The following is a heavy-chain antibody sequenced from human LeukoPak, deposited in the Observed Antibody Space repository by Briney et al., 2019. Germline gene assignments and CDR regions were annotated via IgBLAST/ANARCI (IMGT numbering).Heavy chain of an antibody. D-gene: IGHD6-19*01. CDR1: GGTFSSYA. CDR3: ARGAVAGTVDYYYGMDV. Sequence: ASVTVSCKASGGTFSSYAISWVRQAPGQGLEWMGWINPNSGGTNYAQKFQGWVTMTRDTSISTAYMELSRLRSDDTAVYYCARGAVAGTVDYYYGMDVWGQGTTVTVSS. V-gene: IGHV1-2*04. CDR2: INPNSGGT. J-gene: IGHJ6*02.